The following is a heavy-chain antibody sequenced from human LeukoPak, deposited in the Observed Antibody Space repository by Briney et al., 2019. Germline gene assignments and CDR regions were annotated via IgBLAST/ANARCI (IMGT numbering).Heavy chain of an antibody. CDR2: ISAYNGHT. Sequence: ASVKVSCKASGYTFTNYGISWVRQAPGQGLEWMGWISAYNGHTNYAQKLQGRVTMTTDTSTSTAYTELRSLRSDDTAVYYCARAPIAAARHGLTYYYYYYMDVWGKGTTVTVSS. J-gene: IGHJ6*03. CDR3: ARAPIAAARHGLTYYYYYYMDV. D-gene: IGHD6-6*01. CDR1: GYTFTNYG. V-gene: IGHV1-18*01.